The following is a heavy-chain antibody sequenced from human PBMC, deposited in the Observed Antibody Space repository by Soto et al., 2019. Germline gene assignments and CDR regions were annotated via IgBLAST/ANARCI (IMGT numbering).Heavy chain of an antibody. J-gene: IGHJ6*02. D-gene: IGHD4-4*01. V-gene: IGHV1-69*06. CDR2: IIPIFGTA. Sequence: SVKVSCKASRGTFSSYSISWVLQAPGQGLEWMGGIIPIFGTANYAQKFQGRVTITADKSTSTAYMELSSLRSEDTAVYYCASYMTTVTTWRTLNYYYGMDVWGQGTMVTVSS. CDR3: ASYMTTVTTWRTLNYYYGMDV. CDR1: RGTFSSYS.